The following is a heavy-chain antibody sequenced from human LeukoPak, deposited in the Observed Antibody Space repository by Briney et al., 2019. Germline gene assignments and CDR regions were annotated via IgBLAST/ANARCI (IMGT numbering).Heavy chain of an antibody. D-gene: IGHD1-26*01. J-gene: IGHJ5*02. V-gene: IGHV4-38-2*01. CDR3: ARGQGAVNWFDP. CDR1: GYSITSGFY. Sequence: SETLSLTCAVSGYSITSGFYWGWIRQPPGKGLEWIGSIYHSGSTYYNPSLKSRVTISVDTSKNQFSLKLSSVTAADTAAYYCARGQGAVNWFDPWGQGTLVTVSS. CDR2: IYHSGST.